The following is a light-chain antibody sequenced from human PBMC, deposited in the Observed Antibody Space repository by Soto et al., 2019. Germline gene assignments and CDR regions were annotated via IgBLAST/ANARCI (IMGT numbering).Light chain of an antibody. CDR2: EAS. CDR3: QQYGSSPQT. V-gene: IGKV3-11*01. Sequence: EIMLTQSPATLSLSPGERATLSCRASQSVRSNLAWYQQKPGQAPRLLIYEASNRATGIPARFSGSGSGTDFTLIISSLEPEDFAVYYCQQYGSSPQTFGQGTKVEIK. CDR1: QSVRSN. J-gene: IGKJ1*01.